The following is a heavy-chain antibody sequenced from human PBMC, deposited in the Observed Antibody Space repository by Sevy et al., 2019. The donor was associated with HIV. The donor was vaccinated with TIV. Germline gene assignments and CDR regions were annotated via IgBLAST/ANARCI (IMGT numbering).Heavy chain of an antibody. CDR1: GFTFSSYS. V-gene: IGHV3-48*02. D-gene: IGHD2-15*01. CDR3: ARGVLPPQLDAFDI. Sequence: GGSLRLSCAASGFTFSSYSMNWVRQAPGKGLEWVSYISSSSSTIYYADSVKGRFTISRDNAKNSLYLQMNSLRDEDTAVYYCARGVLPPQLDAFDIWGQGTMVTVSS. CDR2: ISSSSSTI. J-gene: IGHJ3*02.